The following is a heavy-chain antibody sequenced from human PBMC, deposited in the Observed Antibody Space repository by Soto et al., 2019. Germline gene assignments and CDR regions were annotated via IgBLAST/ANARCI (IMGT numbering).Heavy chain of an antibody. V-gene: IGHV3-74*01. CDR3: TRDLLGWGAY. D-gene: IGHD2-21*01. J-gene: IGHJ4*02. Sequence: EVQLVESGGGLVQPGGSLRLSCAASGFTFSSYWMHWVRQVPGKGLVWVSRTNEDGSIITYADSVKGRFTIPRDNAKAILYLEMNSLRVEDTAVYYCTRDLLGWGAYWGQGALVTVSS. CDR2: TNEDGSII. CDR1: GFTFSSYW.